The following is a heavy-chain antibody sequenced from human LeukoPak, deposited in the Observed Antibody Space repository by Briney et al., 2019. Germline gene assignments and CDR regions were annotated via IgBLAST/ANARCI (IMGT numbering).Heavy chain of an antibody. Sequence: EGSLRLSCAASGFTFSSYEMNWVRQAPGKGLEWVSYISSSGSTIYYADSVKGRFTISRDNAKNSLYLQMNSLRAEDTAVYYCARGDILTGYHYDAFDIWGQGTIVTVSS. CDR1: GFTFSSYE. J-gene: IGHJ3*02. V-gene: IGHV3-48*03. CDR3: ARGDILTGYHYDAFDI. D-gene: IGHD3-9*01. CDR2: ISSSGSTI.